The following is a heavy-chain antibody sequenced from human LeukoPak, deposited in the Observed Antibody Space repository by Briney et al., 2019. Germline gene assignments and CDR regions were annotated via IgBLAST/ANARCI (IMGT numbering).Heavy chain of an antibody. CDR2: IIPIFGTA. D-gene: IGHD1-26*01. V-gene: IGHV1-69*13. CDR1: GGTFSSYA. Sequence: SVKVSCKASGGTFSSYAISWVRQAPGQGLEWTGGIIPIFGTANYAQKFQGRVTITADESTSTAYMELSSLRSEDTAVYYCAREYSGSYPGYFDLWGRGTLVTVSS. J-gene: IGHJ2*01. CDR3: AREYSGSYPGYFDL.